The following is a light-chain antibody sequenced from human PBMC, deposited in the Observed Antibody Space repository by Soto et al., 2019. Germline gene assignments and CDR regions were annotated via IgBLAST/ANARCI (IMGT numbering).Light chain of an antibody. V-gene: IGKV3-20*01. J-gene: IGKJ5*01. CDR2: GAS. Sequence: EIVLTQSPGTLSSSPGERATLSCRASQSVSSNFLAWYQQRPGQAPRLLIYGASSRATGIPDRFSGSGSETDFTLTISRLEPEDFALYYCQQYGSSQITFGHGTRLDIK. CDR3: QQYGSSQIT. CDR1: QSVSSNF.